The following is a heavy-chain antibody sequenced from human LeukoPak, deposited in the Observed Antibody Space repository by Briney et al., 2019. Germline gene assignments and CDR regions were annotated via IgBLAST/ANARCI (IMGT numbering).Heavy chain of an antibody. CDR1: GYTFTYYY. D-gene: IGHD1-26*01. CDR3: ARKAGGSYRLDY. J-gene: IGHJ4*02. CDR2: INPSGGST. Sequence: GASVKVSCQASGYTFTYYYMHWVRPAPGQGREWMGIINPSGGSTSYAQKFQGRVTMTRDTSTSTVYMELSSLRSEDTAVYYCARKAGGSYRLDYWGQGTLVTVSS. V-gene: IGHV1-46*01.